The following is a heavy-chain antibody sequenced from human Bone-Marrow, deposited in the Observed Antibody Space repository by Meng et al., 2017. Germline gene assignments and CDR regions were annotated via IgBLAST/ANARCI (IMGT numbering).Heavy chain of an antibody. CDR3: AHNGARYFDWLPLSY. CDR1: GFSLSTSGVS. V-gene: IGHV2-5*01. Sequence: SGPTLVKPTQTLTLTCTFSGFSLSTSGVSVGWIRQPPGKALEWLALIYWNDDKRYSPSLKSRLTITKDTSKNQVVLTMTNMDPVDTATYYCAHNGARYFDWLPLSYWGQGTLVTVSS. CDR2: IYWNDDK. D-gene: IGHD3-9*01. J-gene: IGHJ4*02.